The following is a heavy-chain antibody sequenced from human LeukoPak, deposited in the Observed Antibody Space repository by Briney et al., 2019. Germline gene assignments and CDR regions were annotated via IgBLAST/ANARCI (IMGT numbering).Heavy chain of an antibody. CDR3: ASRVVVGTTVDF. CDR1: GGPLSCPHSY. J-gene: IGHJ4*02. D-gene: IGHD3-22*01. V-gene: IGHV4-39*01. Sequence: PSETLSLTCTVSGGPLSCPHSYWGWVRQPPGEGQEWIGSIFYDGPTYYNPSLKSRVTISVDTAKSQCSLTLRSVTAADTAVYYCASRVVVGTTVDFWGEGNLVTVSS. CDR2: IFYDGPT.